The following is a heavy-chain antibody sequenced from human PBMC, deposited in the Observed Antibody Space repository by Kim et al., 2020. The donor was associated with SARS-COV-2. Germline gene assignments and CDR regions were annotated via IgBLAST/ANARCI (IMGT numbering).Heavy chain of an antibody. CDR1: GFTFSSYA. Sequence: GGSLRLSCAASGFTFSSYAMTWVRQAPGKGLEWVSAISGSGGSTYYADSVKGRFTISRDNSKNTLYLQMNSLRAEDTAVYHWAKDAKYSSGWHNYYFDYWGQGTLGPVSS. CDR3: AKDAKYSSGWHNYYFDY. J-gene: IGHJ4*02. V-gene: IGHV3-23*01. D-gene: IGHD6-19*01. CDR2: ISGSGGST.